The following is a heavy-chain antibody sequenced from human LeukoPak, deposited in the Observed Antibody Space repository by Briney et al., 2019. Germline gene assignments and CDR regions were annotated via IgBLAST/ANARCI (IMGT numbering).Heavy chain of an antibody. V-gene: IGHV4-59*08. J-gene: IGHJ4*02. CDR3: ARRADYFSTTGYDKFDY. CDR1: GGSITGYY. CDR2: LYYSGGT. Sequence: PETLSLTCTVSGGSITGYYWSWIRQPPGKGLEWIGYLYYSGGTDYNRSLKSRVTTSVDTSKNQFSLKLRFVTAADTAVYYCARRADYFSTTGYDKFDYWGQGSLVTVSS. D-gene: IGHD3-9*01.